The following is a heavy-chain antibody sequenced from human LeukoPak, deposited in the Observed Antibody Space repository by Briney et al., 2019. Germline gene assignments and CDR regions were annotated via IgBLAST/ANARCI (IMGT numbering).Heavy chain of an antibody. CDR1: GFTFSSYS. D-gene: IGHD2-15*01. V-gene: IGHV3-48*01. CDR3: AREGLCPSGAICSFSYQDAFDI. Sequence: PGGSLRLSCAVSGFTFSSYSMNWVRQAPGKGLEWVSYISTSSTTIYYADSVKGRFTISRDNAKNSLYLQMNSLRAADTAVYYCAREGLCPSGAICSFSYQDAFDIWGQGTMVTVSS. CDR2: ISTSSTTI. J-gene: IGHJ3*02.